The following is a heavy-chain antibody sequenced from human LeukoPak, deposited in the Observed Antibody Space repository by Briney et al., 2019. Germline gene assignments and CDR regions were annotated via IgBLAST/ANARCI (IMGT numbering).Heavy chain of an antibody. CDR1: GYTFTGYY. V-gene: IGHV1-2*02. Sequence: ASVKVSCKASGYTFTGYYMHWVRQAPGQGLEWMGWINPNSGGTNYAQKFQGRVTMTRDTSISTAYMELSRLRSDDTAVYYCAGSARTTKNWFDPWGQGTLATVSS. J-gene: IGHJ5*02. CDR3: AGSARTTKNWFDP. D-gene: IGHD1-1*01. CDR2: INPNSGGT.